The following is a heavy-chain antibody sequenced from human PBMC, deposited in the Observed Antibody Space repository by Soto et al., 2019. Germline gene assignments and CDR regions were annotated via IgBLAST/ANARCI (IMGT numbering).Heavy chain of an antibody. D-gene: IGHD2-2*01. CDR3: ASSYCISTSCPPYYGMDV. CDR1: GYTFTSYA. V-gene: IGHV1-3*01. J-gene: IGHJ6*02. Sequence: ASVKVSCKASGYTFTSYAMHWVRQAPGQRLEWMGWINAGNGNTKYSQKFQGRVTITRDTSASTAYMELSSLRSEDTAAYYCASSYCISTSCPPYYGMDVWGQGTTVTAP. CDR2: INAGNGNT.